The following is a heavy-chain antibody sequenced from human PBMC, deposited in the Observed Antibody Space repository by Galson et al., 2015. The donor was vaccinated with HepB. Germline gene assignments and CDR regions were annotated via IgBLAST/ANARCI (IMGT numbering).Heavy chain of an antibody. CDR1: GFTFSNAW. Sequence: SLRLSCAASGFTFSNAWMSWVRQAPGKGLEWVDRIKSKTDGGTTDYAAPVKGRFTISRDDSKNTLYLQMNSLKTEDTAVYYCTTGWGYCSSTSCYIDRPWGQGTLVTVSS. V-gene: IGHV3-15*01. D-gene: IGHD2-2*02. CDR3: TTGWGYCSSTSCYIDRP. CDR2: IKSKTDGGTT. J-gene: IGHJ5*02.